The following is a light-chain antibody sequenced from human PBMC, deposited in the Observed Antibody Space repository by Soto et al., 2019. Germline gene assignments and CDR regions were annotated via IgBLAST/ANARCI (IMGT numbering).Light chain of an antibody. Sequence: EIVLTQSPGTLSLSPGETVTLSCRASQSITSNFLAWYQQKPGQSPLLLIYDASISATGIPDRFSGSGSGTDFTLTISSLEPEDFAVYYCQQYDSSWTFGQGTKVDIK. CDR1: QSITSNF. J-gene: IGKJ1*01. CDR2: DAS. CDR3: QQYDSSWT. V-gene: IGKV3-20*01.